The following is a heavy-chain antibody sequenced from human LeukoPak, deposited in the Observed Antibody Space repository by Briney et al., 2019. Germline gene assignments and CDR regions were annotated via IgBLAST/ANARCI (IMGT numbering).Heavy chain of an antibody. CDR2: ISGSGGST. J-gene: IGHJ4*02. Sequence: GESLKISCEVSGFSFSGYAMSWVRQAPGKGLEWVSSISGSGGSTYYTDSVKGRFTISRDISKNTLYLQMNSLRAEDTAIYYCAKGSRGYTVYHFDYWGQGTLVTVSS. CDR3: AKGSRGYTVYHFDY. CDR1: GFSFSGYA. V-gene: IGHV3-23*01. D-gene: IGHD5/OR15-5a*01.